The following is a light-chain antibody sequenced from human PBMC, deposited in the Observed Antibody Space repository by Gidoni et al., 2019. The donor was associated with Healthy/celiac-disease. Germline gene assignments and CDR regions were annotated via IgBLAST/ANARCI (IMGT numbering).Light chain of an antibody. Sequence: DIVLTQSPGTLSLSPGERATLSCRASQSISSSYLAWYQQKPGQAPRLLIYGASSRATGIPDRCSGSGSGTDFTLTISRLEPEDVAVYYCQQYGSSPGGTFGQGTKVEIK. CDR1: QSISSSY. CDR2: GAS. V-gene: IGKV3-20*01. CDR3: QQYGSSPGGT. J-gene: IGKJ1*01.